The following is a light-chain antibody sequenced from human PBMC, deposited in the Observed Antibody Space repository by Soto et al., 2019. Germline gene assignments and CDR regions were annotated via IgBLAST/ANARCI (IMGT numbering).Light chain of an antibody. V-gene: IGKV1-5*03. CDR2: KAS. CDR1: QSLSSW. Sequence: DIQMTQSPSTLSASVGDRVTITCRASQSLSSWLAWYQQKPGKAPKLLIYKASTLESGVPSRFSGSESGTEFTLTISGLQPDDFATYYCQQYNSYSPLTFGGGTKVDIK. CDR3: QQYNSYSPLT. J-gene: IGKJ4*01.